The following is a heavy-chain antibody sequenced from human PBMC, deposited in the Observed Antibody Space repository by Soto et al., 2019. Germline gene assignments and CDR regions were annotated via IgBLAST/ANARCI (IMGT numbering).Heavy chain of an antibody. Sequence: QVQLVESGGGVVQPGRSLRLSCAASGFTFSSYAMHWVRQAPGKGLEWVAVISYDGSNKYYADSVKGRFTISRDNSKNTLYLQMNSLRAEDTAVYYCARDTLLYCGGGSCDGMDVWGQGTTVTVSS. CDR2: ISYDGSNK. V-gene: IGHV3-30-3*01. CDR3: ARDTLLYCGGGSCDGMDV. CDR1: GFTFSSYA. D-gene: IGHD2-15*01. J-gene: IGHJ6*02.